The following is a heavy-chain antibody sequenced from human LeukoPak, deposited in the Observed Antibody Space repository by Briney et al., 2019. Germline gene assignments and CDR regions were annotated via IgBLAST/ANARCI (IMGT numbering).Heavy chain of an antibody. Sequence: SETLSLTCAVYGGSFSGYYWSWIRQPPGKGLEWIGEINHSGSTNYNPSLKSRVTISVDTSKSQFSLKLNSVTAADTAVYYCARAIRVAIFDYWGQGTLVTVSS. CDR2: INHSGST. V-gene: IGHV4-34*01. CDR1: GGSFSGYY. D-gene: IGHD2-21*01. J-gene: IGHJ4*02. CDR3: ARAIRVAIFDY.